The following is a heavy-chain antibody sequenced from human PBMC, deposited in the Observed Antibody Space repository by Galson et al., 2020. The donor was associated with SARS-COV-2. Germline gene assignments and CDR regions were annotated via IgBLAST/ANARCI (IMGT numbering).Heavy chain of an antibody. Sequence: KIGESLKISCAASGFTFSDYYMTWIRQAPGKGLEWVSYISSRGTTIYYADSVKGRFTISRDNARNSLYLQMNSLRAEDTAVYYCARYCSGGDCLLGSFEYWGQGTLVTVSS. CDR1: GFTFSDYY. J-gene: IGHJ4*02. CDR3: ARYCSGGDCLLGSFEY. CDR2: ISSRGTTI. V-gene: IGHV3-11*01. D-gene: IGHD2-15*01.